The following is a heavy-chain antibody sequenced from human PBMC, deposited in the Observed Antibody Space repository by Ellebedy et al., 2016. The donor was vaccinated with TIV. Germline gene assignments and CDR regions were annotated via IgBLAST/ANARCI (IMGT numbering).Heavy chain of an antibody. CDR2: IYWDDDK. CDR1: GFSLTTYGVG. CDR3: AHVSTTVVTFDH. Sequence: SGPTLVKPTQTLTLTCSFSGFSLTTYGVGVGWIRQPPGKALEWLAVIYWDDDKRHNPSLKSRLTITKDTSKNHVVLTMTNMDPVDTGTYYCAHVSTTVVTFDHWGQGTLVTVSS. D-gene: IGHD4-23*01. J-gene: IGHJ4*02. V-gene: IGHV2-5*02.